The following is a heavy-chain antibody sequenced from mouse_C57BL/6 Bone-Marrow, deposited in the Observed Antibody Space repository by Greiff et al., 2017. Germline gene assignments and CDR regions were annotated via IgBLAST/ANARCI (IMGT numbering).Heavy chain of an antibody. V-gene: IGHV2-2*01. Sequence: QVQLQQSGPGLVQPSQSLSITCTVSGFSLTSYGVHWVRQSPGKGLEWLGVIWSGGSTDYNAAFISRLSISKDNSKSQVFFKMNSLQADDTAIYYGARRTTTMVTPYYAMDYWGQGTSVTVSS. CDR3: ARRTTTMVTPYYAMDY. D-gene: IGHD2-2*01. J-gene: IGHJ4*01. CDR2: IWSGGST. CDR1: GFSLTSYG.